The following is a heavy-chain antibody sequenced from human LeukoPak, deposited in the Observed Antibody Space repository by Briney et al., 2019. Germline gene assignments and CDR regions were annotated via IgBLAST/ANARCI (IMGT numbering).Heavy chain of an antibody. Sequence: ASVKVSCRASGGTFSSYAISWVRQAPGQGLEWMGGIIPIFGTANYAQKFQGRVTITTDESTSTAYMELSSLRSEDTAVYYCARRVDYYDSSAAGIWFDPWGQGTLVTVSS. CDR3: ARRVDYYDSSAAGIWFDP. D-gene: IGHD3-22*01. V-gene: IGHV1-69*05. J-gene: IGHJ5*02. CDR1: GGTFSSYA. CDR2: IIPIFGTA.